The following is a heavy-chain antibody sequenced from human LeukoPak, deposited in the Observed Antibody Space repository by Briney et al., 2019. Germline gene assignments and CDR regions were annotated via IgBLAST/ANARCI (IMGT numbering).Heavy chain of an antibody. D-gene: IGHD6-13*01. J-gene: IGHJ4*02. Sequence: PGESLRLSCAASGFSFSNYWFHWVRQAPGEGLVWVSRTNEHGTTINYADSVKGRFTISRDNSKNTLYLQMNGLRAEDTALYYCARGRYSSSWFGEGYFFDYWGQGTLVTVSS. CDR2: TNEHGTTI. V-gene: IGHV3-74*01. CDR1: GFSFSNYW. CDR3: ARGRYSSSWFGEGYFFDY.